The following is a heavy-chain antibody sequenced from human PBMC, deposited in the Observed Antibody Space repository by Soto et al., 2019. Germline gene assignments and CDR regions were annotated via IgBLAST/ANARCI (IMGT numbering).Heavy chain of an antibody. Sequence: GGSLRLSCAASGFTFSGYAMHWVRQAPGKGLEWVAVISYDGSNKYYADSVKGRFTISRDNSKNTLYLQMNSLRAEDTAVYYCARDPKIQFYYYYYGMDVWGQGTTVTVSS. V-gene: IGHV3-30-3*01. CDR3: ARDPKIQFYYYYYGMDV. D-gene: IGHD5-18*01. J-gene: IGHJ6*02. CDR1: GFTFSGYA. CDR2: ISYDGSNK.